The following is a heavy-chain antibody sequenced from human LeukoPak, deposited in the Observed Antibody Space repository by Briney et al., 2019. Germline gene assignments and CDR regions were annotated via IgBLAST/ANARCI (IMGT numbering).Heavy chain of an antibody. Sequence: GGSLRLSCAVSGFTFDDYAMHWVRQAPGKGLEWVSGISWNSGSIGYADSVKGRFTISRDNVKNSLYLQMNSLRAEDTAVYYCARDRGGDHPLLGAFDIWGQGTMVTVSS. D-gene: IGHD2-21*02. CDR2: ISWNSGSI. CDR3: ARDRGGDHPLLGAFDI. J-gene: IGHJ3*02. CDR1: GFTFDDYA. V-gene: IGHV3-9*01.